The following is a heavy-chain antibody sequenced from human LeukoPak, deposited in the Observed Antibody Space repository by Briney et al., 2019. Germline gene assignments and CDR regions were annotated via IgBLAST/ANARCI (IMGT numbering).Heavy chain of an antibody. J-gene: IGHJ5*02. Sequence: SETLSLTCTVSGGSISSGSYYWNWIRQPAGKGLEWIGLIYTSGSTNYNPSLKSRVTISVDTSKNQVSLKLSSVTAADTAVYYCARDLGGYCSSTSCPHWFDPWGQGTLVTVSS. V-gene: IGHV4-61*02. CDR2: IYTSGST. CDR3: ARDLGGYCSSTSCPHWFDP. CDR1: GGSISSGSYY. D-gene: IGHD2-2*01.